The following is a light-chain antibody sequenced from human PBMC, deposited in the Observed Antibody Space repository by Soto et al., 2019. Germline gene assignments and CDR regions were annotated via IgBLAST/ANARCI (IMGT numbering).Light chain of an antibody. J-gene: IGKJ5*01. CDR1: QDISNY. CDR2: DAS. V-gene: IGKV1-33*01. CDR3: QQYDNLPTT. Sequence: DIQMTQSPSSLSASVGDRVTITCPASQDISNYLNWYQQKPGKAPKLLIYDASNLETGVPSRFSGSGSGTDFTFTISSLQPEDIATYYWQQYDNLPTTFGQGTRLEIK.